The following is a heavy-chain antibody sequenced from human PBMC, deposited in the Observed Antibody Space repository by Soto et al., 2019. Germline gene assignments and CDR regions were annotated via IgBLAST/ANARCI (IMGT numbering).Heavy chain of an antibody. CDR1: SGSFSGYY. CDR2: ITHGGST. CDR3: ARGRLFLTTSGLAITYFDY. J-gene: IGHJ4*02. V-gene: IGHV4-34*01. Sequence: KTSETLSLTCAVYSGSFSGYYYSWIRQSPGKGLEWIGEITHGGSTTYSPSLKSRVTMSLDTSKNQFSLNMTSMTAADTAVYYCARGRLFLTTSGLAITYFDYWGQGTLVTAPQ. D-gene: IGHD3-3*01.